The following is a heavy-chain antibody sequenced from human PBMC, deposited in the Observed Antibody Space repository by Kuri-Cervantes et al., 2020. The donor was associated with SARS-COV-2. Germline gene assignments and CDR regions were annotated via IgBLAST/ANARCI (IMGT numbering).Heavy chain of an antibody. CDR1: GYTFTSYG. V-gene: IGHV1-18*01. J-gene: IGHJ3*02. Sequence: AAVKVSCKASGYTFTSYGSSWVRQAPGQGLEWMGWISAYNGNTNYAQKLQGRVTMTTDTSTSTAYMELRSLRSDDTAVYYCARVDDTAMVIAHGAFDIWGQGTMVTVSS. D-gene: IGHD5-18*01. CDR3: ARVDDTAMVIAHGAFDI. CDR2: ISAYNGNT.